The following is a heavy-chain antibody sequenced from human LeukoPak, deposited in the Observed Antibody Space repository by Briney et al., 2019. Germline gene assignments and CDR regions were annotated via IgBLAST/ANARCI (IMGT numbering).Heavy chain of an antibody. CDR1: GGSISGYY. J-gene: IGHJ4*02. CDR3: GRDLEENGVTH. Sequence: SETLSLTCTVSGGSISGYYWSWIRQPPGKGLEWIGYIYYSGSTNYNPSLKSRVTMSVDTSKNEFSLRVNSATAADTAVYYCGRDLEENGVTHWGLGTLVTVSS. CDR2: IYYSGST. D-gene: IGHD4-17*01. V-gene: IGHV4-59*12.